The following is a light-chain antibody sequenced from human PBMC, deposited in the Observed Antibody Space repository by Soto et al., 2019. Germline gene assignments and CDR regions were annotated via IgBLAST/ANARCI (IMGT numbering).Light chain of an antibody. V-gene: IGLV2-14*01. CDR2: DVS. CDR3: SPYTRSRTVV. Sequence: QSALTQPASVSGSPGQSITISCTGTSSDVGGYNYVSWYQQHPGKAPKLMIYDVSNRPSGVSNRFSGSKSGNTASLTISGLQGGDKDHYYYSPYTRSRTVVFGTGNKVTVL. CDR1: SSDVGGYNY. J-gene: IGLJ1*01.